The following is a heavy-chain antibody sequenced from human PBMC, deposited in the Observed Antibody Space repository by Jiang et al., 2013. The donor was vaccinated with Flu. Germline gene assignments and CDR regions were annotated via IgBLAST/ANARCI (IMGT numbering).Heavy chain of an antibody. J-gene: IGHJ6*04. V-gene: IGHV4-59*08. CDR2: IYFSGNT. Sequence: LLKPSETLSLTCSVSGGTITSYHWNWIRQRPGKGLEWIGYIYFSGNTNYNPALKSRVTMLVDTSKNQFSLKLASVTAADTAVYYCARHEDYYGSGSYYKYYYGMDVWGKGTTVTVSS. CDR1: GGTITSYH. CDR3: ARHEDYYGSGSYYKYYYGMDV. D-gene: IGHD3-10*01.